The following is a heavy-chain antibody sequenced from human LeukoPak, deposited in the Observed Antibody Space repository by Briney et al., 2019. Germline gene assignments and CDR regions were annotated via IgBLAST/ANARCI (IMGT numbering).Heavy chain of an antibody. J-gene: IGHJ4*02. V-gene: IGHV3-48*03. CDR3: ARSTILNAFDS. D-gene: IGHD2/OR15-2a*01. Sequence: GGSLRLSCAASGFSFSTYEMNWVRQAPGKGLEWVSYISRSGSYTYYAASVKGRFTTSRDDAKSSLYLQMNSLRAEDTALYLCARSTILNAFDSWGQGILVTVSS. CDR2: ISRSGSYT. CDR1: GFSFSTYE.